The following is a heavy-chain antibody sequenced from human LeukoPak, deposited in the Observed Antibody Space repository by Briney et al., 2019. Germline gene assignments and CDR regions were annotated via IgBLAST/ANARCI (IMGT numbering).Heavy chain of an antibody. CDR3: SRDSVGPISGTFYSYFDH. CDR1: AGSISAGDYY. D-gene: IGHD3-10*01. V-gene: IGHV4-30-4*01. Sequence: PSETLSLTCTVSAGSISAGDYYWSWIRQPPGKGLEWIGYIYYSGSTYYYPSLKSRVTISVDTSKNQFSLKLSSVTAADTAVYYWSRDSVGPISGTFYSYFDHWGQGTLVTVSS. CDR2: IYYSGST. J-gene: IGHJ4*02.